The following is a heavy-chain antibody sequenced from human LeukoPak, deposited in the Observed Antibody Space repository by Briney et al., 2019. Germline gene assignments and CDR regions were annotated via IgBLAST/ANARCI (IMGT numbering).Heavy chain of an antibody. CDR3: ARETYGDYPDY. CDR2: IKQDGSEK. J-gene: IGHJ4*02. Sequence: GGSLRLSCAASGFTFNIYWMSWVRQAPGKGLEWVANIKQDGSEKYYVDSVKGRFTISKDNAKNSLYLQMNSLRAEDTAVYCCARETYGDYPDYWGQGTLVTVSS. CDR1: GFTFNIYW. V-gene: IGHV3-7*01. D-gene: IGHD4-17*01.